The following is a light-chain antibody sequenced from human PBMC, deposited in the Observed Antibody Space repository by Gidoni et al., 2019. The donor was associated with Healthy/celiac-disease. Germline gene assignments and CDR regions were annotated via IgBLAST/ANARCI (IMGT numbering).Light chain of an antibody. CDR3: QQYRT. CDR1: QSVSSSY. CDR2: GAS. V-gene: IGKV3-20*01. Sequence: DIVLTQSPGTLSLSPGERATLSCRASQSVSSSYLAWYQQKPGQAPRHLIYGASSRATGIPDRFSCSGSGTDFTLTISRLEPEDFAVYYCQQYRTFGGGTKVEIK. J-gene: IGKJ4*01.